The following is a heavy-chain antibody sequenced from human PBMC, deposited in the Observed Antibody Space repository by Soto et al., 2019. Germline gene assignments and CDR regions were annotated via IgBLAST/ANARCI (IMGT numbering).Heavy chain of an antibody. CDR3: ARTTMTFYYFDF. D-gene: IGHD4-17*01. J-gene: IGHJ4*02. V-gene: IGHV1-46*01. Sequence: ASVKVSCKASGYTFTSYYMHWVRQAPGQGLEWMGVIEPSGGSRSYTQKFQGRITMTRDTSTSTVYMELSSLRSEDTAVYYCARTTMTFYYFDFWGQGTLVTVSP. CDR2: IEPSGGSR. CDR1: GYTFTSYY.